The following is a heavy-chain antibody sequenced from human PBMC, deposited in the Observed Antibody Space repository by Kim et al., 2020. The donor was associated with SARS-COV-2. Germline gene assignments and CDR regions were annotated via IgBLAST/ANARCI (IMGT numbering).Heavy chain of an antibody. V-gene: IGHV4-4*07. D-gene: IGHD2-2*01. CDR2: IYTSGST. CDR3: ARDTGYCSSTSCYPWFDP. Sequence: SETLSLTCTVSGGSISSYYWSWIRQPAGKGLEWIGRIYTSGSTNYNPSLKSRVTMSVDTSKNQFSLKLSSVTAADTAVYYCARDTGYCSSTSCYPWFDPWGQGTLVTVSS. CDR1: GGSISSYY. J-gene: IGHJ5*02.